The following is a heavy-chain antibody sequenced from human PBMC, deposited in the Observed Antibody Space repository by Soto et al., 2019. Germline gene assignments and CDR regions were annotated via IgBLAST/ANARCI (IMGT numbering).Heavy chain of an antibody. V-gene: IGHV3-23*01. CDR3: AKDRTTFGVINQYFFDS. CDR1: GFAFSRYA. Sequence: EVQLLESGGGLVQSGGSLRLSCAASGFAFSRYAMMWVRQAPGKGLEWVSTVSGGGGDTYYADSVKGRFTISRDNSKNALYLQMSSLRAGDTAVYYCAKDRTTFGVINQYFFDSWGQGTLVAVSS. D-gene: IGHD3-3*01. CDR2: VSGGGGDT. J-gene: IGHJ4*02.